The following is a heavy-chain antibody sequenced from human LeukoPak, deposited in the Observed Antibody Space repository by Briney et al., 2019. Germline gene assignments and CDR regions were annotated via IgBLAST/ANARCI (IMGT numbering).Heavy chain of an antibody. D-gene: IGHD2-8*01. CDR3: AGSLGYCTSNVCYLKY. Sequence: ASVKVSCKASGYTFTSYGISWVRQVAGQGLEWMGWISAQHGQTEYAPNSQDRVTMTTDTYTNTAYTELRSLRSDDTAVYYCAGSLGYCTSNVCYLKYWGQGTLVTVSS. J-gene: IGHJ4*02. V-gene: IGHV1-18*01. CDR2: ISAQHGQT. CDR1: GYTFTSYG.